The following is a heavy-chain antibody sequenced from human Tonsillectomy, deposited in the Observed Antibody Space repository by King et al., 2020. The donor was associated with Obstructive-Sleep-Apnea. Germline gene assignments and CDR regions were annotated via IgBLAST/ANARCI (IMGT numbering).Heavy chain of an antibody. D-gene: IGHD2-2*01. J-gene: IGHJ4*02. CDR3: ARAPPRHCNSTSYYAPFDY. V-gene: IGHV1-46*01. Sequence: VQLVESGAEVKKPGASLKVSCKASGYTFTSYYMHWVRQAPGQGLEWMGIINPSGGSTSYAQKFQGRVTMTRDTSTSTVYMELSSLRSEDTAVFYCARAPPRHCNSTSYYAPFDYWGQGTLVTVSS. CDR2: INPSGGST. CDR1: GYTFTSYY.